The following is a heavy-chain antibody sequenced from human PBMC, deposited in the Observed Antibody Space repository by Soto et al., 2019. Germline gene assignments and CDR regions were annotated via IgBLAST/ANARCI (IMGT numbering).Heavy chain of an antibody. Sequence: GASVKGACKASGGTFSRDTISWVRQAHGQGLEWMGRIIPILGIANYAQKFQGRVTITADKSTSTAYMELSSLRSEDTAVYYCATERAYGDSDAFDIWGQGTMVTVSS. CDR2: IIPILGIA. CDR3: ATERAYGDSDAFDI. J-gene: IGHJ3*02. V-gene: IGHV1-69*04. D-gene: IGHD4-17*01. CDR1: GGTFSRDT.